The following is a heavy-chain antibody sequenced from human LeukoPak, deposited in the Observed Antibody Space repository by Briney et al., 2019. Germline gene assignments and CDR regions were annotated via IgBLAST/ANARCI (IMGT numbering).Heavy chain of an antibody. V-gene: IGHV3-48*01. CDR2: ISSASNTI. CDR1: GFTFSSYG. J-gene: IGHJ5*02. D-gene: IGHD3-10*01. Sequence: PGGSLRLSCAASGFTFSSYGMNWVRQAPGKGLEWVSYISSASNTIYYADSVKGRFTISRDNAKNSLYLQMNSLRAEDTAMYYCARDGWFGDYNWFDPWGQGTLATVSS. CDR3: ARDGWFGDYNWFDP.